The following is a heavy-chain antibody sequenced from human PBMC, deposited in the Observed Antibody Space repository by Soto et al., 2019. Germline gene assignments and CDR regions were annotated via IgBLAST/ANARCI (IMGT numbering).Heavy chain of an antibody. CDR1: GFTFSSYA. J-gene: IGHJ6*02. V-gene: IGHV3-23*01. CDR3: AKDDFYYGMDV. CDR2: ISGSGGRT. Sequence: EVQLLESGGGLVQPGGSLRLSCAASGFTFSSYAMSWVRQAPGKGLEWVSVISGSGGRTDYADSLKGRFSISRDNSKNTLYLQMSSLRADETAVYYCAKDDFYYGMDVWGQGTTVTVSS.